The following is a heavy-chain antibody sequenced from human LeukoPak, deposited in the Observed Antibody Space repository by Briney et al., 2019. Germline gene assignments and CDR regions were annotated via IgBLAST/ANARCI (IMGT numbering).Heavy chain of an antibody. CDR1: GFTFSSYW. CDR2: IKEDGSEE. CDR3: ARPRYCSSISCYFHAFDV. Sequence: PGGSLRLSCAASGFTFSSYWMSWVRQAPGKGLEWVANIKEDGSEEYYVDSVKGRFTISRDNAKNSLYLQMNSPRAEDTAVYYCARPRYCSSISCYFHAFDVWGQGTMVTVSS. D-gene: IGHD2-2*01. V-gene: IGHV3-7*01. J-gene: IGHJ3*01.